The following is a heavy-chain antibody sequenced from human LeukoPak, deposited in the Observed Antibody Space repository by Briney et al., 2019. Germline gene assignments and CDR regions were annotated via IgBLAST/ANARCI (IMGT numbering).Heavy chain of an antibody. CDR3: AKRVGGVNNFDY. Sequence: SGGSLRLSCAASGFTFSSYAMNWVRQAPGKGLEWVSVISGSGGTTYYADSVKGRLTISRDNSKNMLYLQMNSLRAEDTAVYYCAKRVGGVNNFDYWGQGTLVTVSS. J-gene: IGHJ4*02. CDR2: ISGSGGTT. V-gene: IGHV3-23*01. D-gene: IGHD3-16*01. CDR1: GFTFSSYA.